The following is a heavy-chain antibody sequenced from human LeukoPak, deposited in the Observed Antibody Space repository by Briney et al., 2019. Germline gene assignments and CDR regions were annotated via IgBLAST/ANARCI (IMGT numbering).Heavy chain of an antibody. J-gene: IGHJ4*02. Sequence: RHGESLKISCKGSGYSFTSYWIGWVRQMPGKGLEWMGIIYPGDSDTRYSPSFQGQVTISADKSISTAYLQWSSLKASDTAMYYCARHETVAGTRANFDYWGQGTLVTVSS. V-gene: IGHV5-51*01. CDR2: IYPGDSDT. D-gene: IGHD6-19*01. CDR3: ARHETVAGTRANFDY. CDR1: GYSFTSYW.